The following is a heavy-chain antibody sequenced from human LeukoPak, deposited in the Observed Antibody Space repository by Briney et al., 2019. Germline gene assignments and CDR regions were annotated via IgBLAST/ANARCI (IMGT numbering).Heavy chain of an antibody. J-gene: IGHJ6*02. CDR3: ASTIAAAPLGMDV. D-gene: IGHD6-13*01. CDR2: IYPGDSDT. V-gene: IGHV5-51*01. CDR1: GYSFTSYW. Sequence: GESLKISCKGSGYSFTSYWIGWVRQMPGKGLEWMGIIYPGDSDTSYSPPFQGQVTISADKSISTAYLQWSSLKASDTAMYYCASTIAAAPLGMDVWGQGTTVTVSS.